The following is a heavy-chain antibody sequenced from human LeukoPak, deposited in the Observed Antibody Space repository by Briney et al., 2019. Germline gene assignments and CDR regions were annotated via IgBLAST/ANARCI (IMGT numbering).Heavy chain of an antibody. Sequence: SETLSLTCTVSGYSISSGYYWGWIRQPPGKGLEWIGSIYHSGSTYYNPSLKSRVTISVDTSKNQFSLKLSSVTAADTAVYYCARAGGGYSFGFDYWGQGTLVTVSS. CDR1: GYSISSGYY. D-gene: IGHD5-18*01. V-gene: IGHV4-38-2*02. J-gene: IGHJ4*02. CDR2: IYHSGST. CDR3: ARAGGGYSFGFDY.